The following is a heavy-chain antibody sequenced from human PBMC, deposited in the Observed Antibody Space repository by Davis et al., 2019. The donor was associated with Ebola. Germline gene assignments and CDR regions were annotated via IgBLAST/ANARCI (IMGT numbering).Heavy chain of an antibody. J-gene: IGHJ6*02. D-gene: IGHD3-22*01. Sequence: AASVTVSCKASGYTFYNYGVPWVRQAPGQGLEWVGWISAYNGNTNYAQKLQGRVTMTTDTSTSTAYMELRSLRSDDTAVYYCARIRYYYDSSGYYYYYYGMDVWGQGTTVTVSS. CDR2: ISAYNGNT. CDR3: ARIRYYYDSSGYYYYYYGMDV. V-gene: IGHV1-18*01. CDR1: GYTFYNYG.